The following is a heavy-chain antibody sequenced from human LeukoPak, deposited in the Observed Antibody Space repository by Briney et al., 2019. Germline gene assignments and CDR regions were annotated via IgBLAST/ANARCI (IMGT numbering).Heavy chain of an antibody. CDR2: IDHTGST. CDR3: ARDSGGSYYVS. D-gene: IGHD1-26*01. Sequence: SETLSLTCTVSDDSITIYYWTWIRQPPGKGLEWIGYIDHTGSTNYNPSLNSRVTISRDTSKNHFSLELSSVTAADTAVYYCARDSGGSYYVSWGQGTLVTVSS. J-gene: IGHJ4*02. CDR1: DDSITIYY. V-gene: IGHV4-59*01.